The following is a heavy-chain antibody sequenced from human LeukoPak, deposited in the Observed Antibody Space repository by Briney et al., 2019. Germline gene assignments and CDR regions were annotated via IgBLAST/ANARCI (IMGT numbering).Heavy chain of an antibody. CDR2: INTNTGNP. Sequence: VASVKVSCKASGYTFTSYYMHWVRQAPGQGLEWMGWINTNTGNPTYAQGFTGRFVFSLDTSVSTAYLQISSLKAEDTAVYYCARDGARYSGYDSQITWGQGTLVTVSS. CDR3: ARDGARYSGYDSQIT. J-gene: IGHJ4*02. D-gene: IGHD5-12*01. V-gene: IGHV7-4-1*02. CDR1: GYTFTSYY.